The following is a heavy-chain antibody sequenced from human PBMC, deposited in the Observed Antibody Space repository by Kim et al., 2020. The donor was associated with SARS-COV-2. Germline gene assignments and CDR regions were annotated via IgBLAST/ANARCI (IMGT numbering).Heavy chain of an antibody. CDR1: GFIFSSTS. V-gene: IGHV3-23*01. CDR2: IRPCGLP. Sequence: GGSLRISCPASGFIFSSTSMSWVRQTPGKGLEGGALIRPCGLPTYSDSLQGRFVVSRDNSKNSLHLQMNSLTAADTARYFCAAEYNAFGPPHYSFWGQGILVTVSS. CDR3: AAEYNAFGPPHYSF. J-gene: IGHJ4*01. D-gene: IGHD1-20*01.